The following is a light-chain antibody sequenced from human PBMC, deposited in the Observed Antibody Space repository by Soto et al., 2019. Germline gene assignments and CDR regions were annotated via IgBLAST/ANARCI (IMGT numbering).Light chain of an antibody. J-gene: IGKJ2*01. CDR1: QGISSG. Sequence: DIQMTQSPSTLSASVGARVTITCRASQGISSGLAWYQQKPGKAPKLLIYKASSLESGVPSRFSGSGSGTEFTLTISSLQPDDFATYYCQGYTFGQGTKLEIK. CDR3: QGYT. V-gene: IGKV1-5*03. CDR2: KAS.